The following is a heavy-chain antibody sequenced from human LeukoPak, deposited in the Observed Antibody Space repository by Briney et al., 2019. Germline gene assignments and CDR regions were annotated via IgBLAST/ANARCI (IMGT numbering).Heavy chain of an antibody. J-gene: IGHJ4*02. V-gene: IGHV4-59*01. Sequence: SETLSLTCTVYGASISSDYWSWIRPPPGKGLEWIGCIYYTGSTSYNPSLKSRVTISVDTSKNQFSLQLNSVTAADTAVYYCARTPPRYSSTWSLGYFDYWGQGTLVTVSS. D-gene: IGHD6-13*01. CDR1: GASISSDY. CDR2: IYYTGST. CDR3: ARTPPRYSSTWSLGYFDY.